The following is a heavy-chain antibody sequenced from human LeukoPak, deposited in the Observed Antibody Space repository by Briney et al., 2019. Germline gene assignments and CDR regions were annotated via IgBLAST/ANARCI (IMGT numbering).Heavy chain of an antibody. CDR3: AREEDRYYYYMDV. Sequence: GGSLRLSCAASGFTFSSYSMNWVRQAPGKGLEWVSYISSSSSTIYYADSVKGRFTISRDNAKNSLYLQMNSLRAEDRAVYYCAREEDRYYYYMDVWGKGTTVTVSS. V-gene: IGHV3-48*04. J-gene: IGHJ6*03. CDR1: GFTFSSYS. CDR2: ISSSSSTI. D-gene: IGHD2-15*01.